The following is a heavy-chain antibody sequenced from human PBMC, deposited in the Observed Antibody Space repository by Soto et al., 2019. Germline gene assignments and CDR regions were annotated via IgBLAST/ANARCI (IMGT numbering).Heavy chain of an antibody. D-gene: IGHD6-6*01. CDR3: AVGSSKSWFDP. J-gene: IGHJ5*02. CDR1: GGSISSGGYY. V-gene: IGHV4-31*02. Sequence: SETLSLTCTVSGGSISSGGYYWSWIRQHPGKGLEWIGYIYYNGNTYYNPSLKSRVSISLDTSKNQFSLNLRSATAADTAVYYCAVGSSKSWFDPWGQGTLVTVSS. CDR2: IYYNGNT.